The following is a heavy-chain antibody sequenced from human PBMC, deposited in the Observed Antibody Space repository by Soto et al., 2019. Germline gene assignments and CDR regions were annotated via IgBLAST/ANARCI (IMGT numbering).Heavy chain of an antibody. CDR3: ARGVSGWSPFDV. Sequence: ASVKVSCKASGGTFSSYAISWVRQAPGQGLEWMGGIIPIFGTANYAQKFQGWVTLTRDTSVSTAYMELNRLKSDDTAVFFCARGVSGWSPFDVWGQGTPVTVSS. CDR1: GGTFSSYA. D-gene: IGHD6-19*01. V-gene: IGHV1-69*05. J-gene: IGHJ4*02. CDR2: IIPIFGTA.